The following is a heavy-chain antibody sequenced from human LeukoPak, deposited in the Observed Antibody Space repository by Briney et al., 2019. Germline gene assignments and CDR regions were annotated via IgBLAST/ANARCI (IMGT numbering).Heavy chain of an antibody. CDR1: GLTLSGYG. V-gene: IGHV3-48*01. CDR3: AKGSKVMGFITKYHYMDV. D-gene: IGHD3-22*01. Sequence: GGSLRLSCVASGLTLSGYGMNWVRQAPGKGLEWLSYISTTMTTIYYADPVKGRFTVSRDNSKNTLYLQMNSLRAEDTGVYYCAKGSKVMGFITKYHYMDVWGKGTTVTISS. J-gene: IGHJ6*03. CDR2: ISTTMTTI.